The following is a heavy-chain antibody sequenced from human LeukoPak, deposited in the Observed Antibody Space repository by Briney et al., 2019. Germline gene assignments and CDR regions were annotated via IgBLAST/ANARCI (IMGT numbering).Heavy chain of an antibody. V-gene: IGHV1-69*05. Sequence: ASVKVSCKASGGTFSSHAISWVRQAPGQGLEWRGGIIPIFGTANYAQKFQGRVTITTDESTSTAYMELSSLRSEDTAVYYCARVFGSSGYYLDYWGQGNLVTVSS. J-gene: IGHJ4*02. CDR2: IIPIFGTA. D-gene: IGHD3-22*01. CDR3: ARVFGSSGYYLDY. CDR1: GGTFSSHA.